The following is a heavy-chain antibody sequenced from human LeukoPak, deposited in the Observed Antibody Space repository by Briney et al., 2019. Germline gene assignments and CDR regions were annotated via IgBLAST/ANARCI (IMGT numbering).Heavy chain of an antibody. Sequence: GGSLRLSCAASGFTLSGYWMSWVRQAPGKGLEWVANIKRDGSERYYVDFVKGRFTISRDNAKNSVYLQMNSLRVEDTAMYYCATISSPLDYWGQGTLVTVSS. CDR1: GFTLSGYW. J-gene: IGHJ4*02. CDR3: ATISSPLDY. D-gene: IGHD2-15*01. CDR2: IKRDGSER. V-gene: IGHV3-7*01.